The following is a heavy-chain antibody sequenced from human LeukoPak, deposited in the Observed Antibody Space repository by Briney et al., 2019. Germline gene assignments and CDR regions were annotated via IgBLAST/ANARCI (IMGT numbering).Heavy chain of an antibody. J-gene: IGHJ4*02. D-gene: IGHD1-26*01. Sequence: PGGSLRLSCAASGFTFSSYAMHWVRQAPGKGLGWVAVISCDGSNKYYADSVKGRFTISRDNSKNTLYLQMNSLRAEDTAVYYCARDVGSYSYYFDYWGQGTLVTVSS. CDR3: ARDVGSYSYYFDY. CDR2: ISCDGSNK. CDR1: GFTFSSYA. V-gene: IGHV3-30*04.